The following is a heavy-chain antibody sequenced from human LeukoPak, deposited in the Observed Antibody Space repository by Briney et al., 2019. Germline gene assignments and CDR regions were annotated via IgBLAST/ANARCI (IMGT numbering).Heavy chain of an antibody. D-gene: IGHD4-11*01. CDR1: GYTFTSYD. J-gene: IGHJ6*03. V-gene: IGHV1-8*02. CDR2: MNPDSGNT. CDR3: ARDSELTTVTTDPRYYYYYYMDV. Sequence: GSVKVSCKASGYTFTSYDINWVRQATGQGLEWMGWMNPDSGNTGYAQKFQGRVTMTRDTSTSTVYMELSSLRSEDTAVYYCARDSELTTVTTDPRYYYYYYMDVWGKGTTVTISS.